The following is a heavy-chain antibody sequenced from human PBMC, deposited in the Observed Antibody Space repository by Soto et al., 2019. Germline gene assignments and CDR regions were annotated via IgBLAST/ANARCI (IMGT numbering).Heavy chain of an antibody. J-gene: IGHJ6*02. D-gene: IGHD6-19*01. Sequence: QVQLVQSGAEVKKPGASVKVSCKASGYTFTSYGISWVRQAPGQGLEWMGWISAYNGNTNYAQKLQGRVTMTTDTSTSTAYMELRSLTSDDTAVNYCARESSDPYHYYGMDVWGQGTTVTVSS. CDR2: ISAYNGNT. CDR3: ARESSDPYHYYGMDV. V-gene: IGHV1-18*01. CDR1: GYTFTSYG.